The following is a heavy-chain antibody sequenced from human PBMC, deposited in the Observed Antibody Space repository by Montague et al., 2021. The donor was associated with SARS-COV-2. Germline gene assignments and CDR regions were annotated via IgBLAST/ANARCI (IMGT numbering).Heavy chain of an antibody. CDR1: GFTFSSYA. CDR3: ARDREITMVRGAPLYGMDV. CDR2: ISYDGSNK. J-gene: IGHJ6*02. D-gene: IGHD3-10*01. Sequence: SLRLSCAASGFTFSSYAMHWVRQAPGKGLEWVAVISYDGSNKYYADSVKGRFTISRDNYKNTLYLQMNSLRAEDTAVYYCARDREITMVRGAPLYGMDVGGQGTTVTVSS. V-gene: IGHV3-30-3*01.